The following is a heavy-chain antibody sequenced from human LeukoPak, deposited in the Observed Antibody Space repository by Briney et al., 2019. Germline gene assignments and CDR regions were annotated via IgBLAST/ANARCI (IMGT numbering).Heavy chain of an antibody. J-gene: IGHJ4*02. CDR2: ISGNGAHP. V-gene: IGHV3-23*01. CDR3: AKAVDGRGYYFERGADF. D-gene: IGHD3-22*01. CDR1: DFILSTYA. Sequence: GGSLRLSCPASDFILSTYAMSWVRQAPGKGLEWVSSISGNGAHPYYADSVRGRFSISRDFSRNAVFLQMSSLRVEDTATYYCAKAVDGRGYYFERGADFWGQGTMVTVSS.